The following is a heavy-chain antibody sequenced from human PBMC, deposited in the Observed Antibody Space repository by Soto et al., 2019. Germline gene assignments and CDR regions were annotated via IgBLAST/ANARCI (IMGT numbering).Heavy chain of an antibody. CDR1: GLTLSRYA. V-gene: IGHV3-64*01. Sequence: VFKRLSCGAGGLTLSRYAMHSVRQAPGKGLEYVSAISSNGGSTYYANSVKGRFTISRDNSKNTLYLQMGSLRAEDMAVYYCARTPKIAVAGYYFDYWGQGTLVTVSS. J-gene: IGHJ4*02. CDR2: ISSNGGST. CDR3: ARTPKIAVAGYYFDY. D-gene: IGHD6-19*01.